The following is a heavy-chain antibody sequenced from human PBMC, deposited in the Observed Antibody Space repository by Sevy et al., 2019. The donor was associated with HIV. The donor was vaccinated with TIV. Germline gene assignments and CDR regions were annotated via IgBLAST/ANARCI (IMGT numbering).Heavy chain of an antibody. CDR2: IIPILRTV. D-gene: IGHD6-19*01. V-gene: IGHV1-69*13. CDR1: GGTFSSYG. J-gene: IGHJ4*02. Sequence: ATVKVSCKASGGTFSSYGISWVRQAPGQGLEWMGGIIPILRTVNYAQKFQGRVTITADESTKTAYMELSSLRSQDKAVYYCARERGDGWYYFDYWGQETLVTVSS. CDR3: ARERGDGWYYFDY.